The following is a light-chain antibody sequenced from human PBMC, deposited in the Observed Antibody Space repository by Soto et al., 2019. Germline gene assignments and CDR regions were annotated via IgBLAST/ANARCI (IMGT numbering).Light chain of an antibody. CDR1: QNIFSW. CDR2: AAS. J-gene: IGKJ4*01. V-gene: IGKV1-12*01. CDR3: QQASTYPLT. Sequence: DIQMTQSPSSVSASVGDSVTITCRASQNIFSWLAWYQHKPGKAPNLLISAASTLQSGVPSRFSGSGSGTDFTLTISSLQPEDVATYYCQQASTYPLTFGGGTKMEIK.